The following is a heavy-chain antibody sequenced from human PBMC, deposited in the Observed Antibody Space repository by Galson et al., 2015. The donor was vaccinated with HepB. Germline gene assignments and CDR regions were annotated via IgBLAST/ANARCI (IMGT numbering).Heavy chain of an antibody. CDR3: ARGVAVADWYYFDY. CDR1: GYISMKYG. J-gene: IGHJ4*02. CDR2: ISFYNGKT. Sequence: SVKVSCKASGYISMKYGITWVRQAPGQGLEWMGWISFYNGKTNSAQNLQDRVTLTTDTSTGTAYMELRSLRSEDTAMYYCARGVAVADWYYFDYWGQGTLVTVAS. V-gene: IGHV1-18*01. D-gene: IGHD6-19*01.